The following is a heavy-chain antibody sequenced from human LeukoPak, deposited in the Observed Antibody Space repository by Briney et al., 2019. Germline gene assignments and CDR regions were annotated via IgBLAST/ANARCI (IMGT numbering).Heavy chain of an antibody. CDR2: IYTSGST. D-gene: IGHD1-1*01. CDR3: ATRETGSYYYYMDV. Sequence: SETLSLTCTVSGGSISSYYWSWIRQPAGKGLEWIGRIYTSGSTNYNPSLKSRVTMSVDTSKSQFSLKLSSVTAADTAVYYCATRETGSYYYYMDVWGKGTTVTVSS. V-gene: IGHV4-4*07. CDR1: GGSISSYY. J-gene: IGHJ6*03.